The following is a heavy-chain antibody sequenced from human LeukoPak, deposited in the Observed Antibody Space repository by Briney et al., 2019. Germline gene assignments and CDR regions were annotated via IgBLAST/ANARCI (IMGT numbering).Heavy chain of an antibody. J-gene: IGHJ4*02. Sequence: SQTLSLTCAISGDSVSINSAAWNWIRQSPSRGLEWLGRTYQRSKWCNDYAVSVKSRITINPDISKNQFSLQLNSVTPEDTAVYYCTTRSPARYCSDGACYSSADYWGQGTLVTVSS. CDR2: TYQRSKWCN. CDR3: TTRSPARYCSDGACYSSADY. CDR1: GDSVSINSAA. D-gene: IGHD2-15*01. V-gene: IGHV6-1*01.